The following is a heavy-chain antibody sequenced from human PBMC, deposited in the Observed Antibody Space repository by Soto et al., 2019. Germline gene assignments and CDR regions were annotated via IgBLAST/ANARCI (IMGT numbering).Heavy chain of an antibody. J-gene: IGHJ6*02. V-gene: IGHV4-39*01. CDR3: APLTVSLSGPYGIHV. Sequence: PSETLSLTCSVSGYSVSSSDYYWAWIRQPPGKGLEWIGSMFYSGLTYYTPSLKSRVPLSVDTSKNHFSVRLNSVTAADTAVYYCAPLTVSLSGPYGIHVWGQGTTVTVSS. CDR2: MFYSGLT. D-gene: IGHD2-15*01. CDR1: GYSVSSSDYY.